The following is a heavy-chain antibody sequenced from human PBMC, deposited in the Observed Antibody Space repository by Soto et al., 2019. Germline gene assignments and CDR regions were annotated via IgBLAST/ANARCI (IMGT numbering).Heavy chain of an antibody. D-gene: IGHD1-7*01. CDR1: GFTFSSYG. Sequence: QVQLVESGGGVVQPGRSLRLSCAASGFTFSSYGMHWVRQAPGKGLEGVAVIWYDGSNKYYADSVKGRFTISRDNSKNTLYLQMNSLRAEDTAVYYCARDGRNWNFSPGWFDPWGQGTLVTVSS. CDR2: IWYDGSNK. J-gene: IGHJ5*02. V-gene: IGHV3-33*01. CDR3: ARDGRNWNFSPGWFDP.